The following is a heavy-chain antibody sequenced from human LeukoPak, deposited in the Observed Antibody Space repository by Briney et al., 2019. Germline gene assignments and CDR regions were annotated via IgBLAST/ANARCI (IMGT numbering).Heavy chain of an antibody. D-gene: IGHD6-13*01. V-gene: IGHV3-21*01. Sequence: GGSLRLSCAASGFTFSSYSMNWVRQAPGKGLEWVSSISSSSSYIYYADSVKGRFTISRDNAKNSLYLQMNSLRAEDTAVYYCARGSEIAAAGFQGAYYYYMDVWGKGTTVTVSS. CDR2: ISSSSSYI. CDR1: GFTFSSYS. CDR3: ARGSEIAAAGFQGAYYYYMDV. J-gene: IGHJ6*03.